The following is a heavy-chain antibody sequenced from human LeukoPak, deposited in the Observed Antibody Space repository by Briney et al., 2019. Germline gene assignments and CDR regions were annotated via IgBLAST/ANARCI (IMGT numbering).Heavy chain of an antibody. D-gene: IGHD5-18*01. Sequence: QTGGSLRLSCAASGFTFSSYWMSWVRQAPGKGLEWVANIKQDGSEKNYVDSVKGRFTISRDNSKNTLYLQMNSLRAEDTAVFHCARGNGIQLWFRYNWFDPWGQGTLVTVSS. CDR2: IKQDGSEK. CDR3: ARGNGIQLWFRYNWFDP. V-gene: IGHV3-7*01. J-gene: IGHJ5*02. CDR1: GFTFSSYW.